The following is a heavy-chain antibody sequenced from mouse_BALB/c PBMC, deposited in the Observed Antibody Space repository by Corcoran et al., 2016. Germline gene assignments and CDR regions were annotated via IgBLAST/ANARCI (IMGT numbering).Heavy chain of an antibody. J-gene: IGHJ3*01. D-gene: IGHD1-1*01. Sequence: EVQLQQSGAELAKPGASVKLSCTASGFNIKDTYMHWVKQRPEQGLEWIGRIDPANGNTKYDPKFQGKATITADTSSNTAYLQLSSLTSEDTAVYYCARRGYGSSSAWFAYWGQGTLVTVSA. CDR3: ARRGYGSSSAWFAY. CDR2: IDPANGNT. V-gene: IGHV14-3*02. CDR1: GFNIKDTY.